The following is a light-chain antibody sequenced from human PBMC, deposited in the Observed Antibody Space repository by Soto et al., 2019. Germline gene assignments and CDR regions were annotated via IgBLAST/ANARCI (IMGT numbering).Light chain of an antibody. V-gene: IGLV1-47*02. CDR3: AAWDDSLSGVV. CDR1: SSNIGRTS. CDR2: TNS. J-gene: IGLJ2*01. Sequence: QSVLTQPPSASGTPGQRVTISCSGSSSNIGRTSVYRYQHLPGTAPKLLIYTNSQRPSGVPDRFSGSKSGTSASLAISGLRSEDEADYYCAAWDDSLSGVVFGGGTKLTVL.